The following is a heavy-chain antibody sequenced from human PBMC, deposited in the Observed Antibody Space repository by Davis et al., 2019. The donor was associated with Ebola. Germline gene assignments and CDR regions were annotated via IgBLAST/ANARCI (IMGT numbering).Heavy chain of an antibody. J-gene: IGHJ6*02. CDR2: IYPGDSDT. CDR3: ARSPEGITIFGVVPDV. Sequence: GESLKISCKGSGYSFTSYWIGWVRQMPGKGLEWMGIIYPGDSDTRYSPSFQGQVTISADKSISTAYLQWSSLKASDTAMYYCARSPEGITIFGVVPDVWGQGTTVTVSS. CDR1: GYSFTSYW. V-gene: IGHV5-51*01. D-gene: IGHD3-3*01.